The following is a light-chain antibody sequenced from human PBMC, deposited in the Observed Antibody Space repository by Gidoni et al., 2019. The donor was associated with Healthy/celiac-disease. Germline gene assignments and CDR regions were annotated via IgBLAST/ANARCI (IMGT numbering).Light chain of an antibody. CDR1: QSISSY. CDR2: AAS. CDR3: QQSYSTLCS. Sequence: DIQMTQSPSSLSASVGDRVTITCLASQSISSYLNWYQQKPGKAPKLLIYAASSLQSGVPSRFSGSGSGTDFTLTISSLQPEDFATYYCQQSYSTLCSFXXXTKLEIK. V-gene: IGKV1-39*01. J-gene: IGKJ2*04.